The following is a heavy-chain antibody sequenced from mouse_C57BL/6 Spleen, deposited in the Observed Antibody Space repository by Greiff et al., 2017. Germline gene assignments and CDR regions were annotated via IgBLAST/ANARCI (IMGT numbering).Heavy chain of an antibody. CDR3: AGKEGRSCYFDV. V-gene: IGHV3-6*01. D-gene: IGHD3-3*01. CDR2: ISYDGSN. CDR1: GYSFTSGYF. Sequence: EVKLQESGPGLVKPSQSLSLTCSVSGYSFTSGYFWYWIRQFPGNKLEWMSYISYDGSNNYNPSLKNRISITRDTSKNQFFLKLNSVTTEDTATYYCAGKEGRSCYFDVWGTGTTVTVSS. J-gene: IGHJ1*03.